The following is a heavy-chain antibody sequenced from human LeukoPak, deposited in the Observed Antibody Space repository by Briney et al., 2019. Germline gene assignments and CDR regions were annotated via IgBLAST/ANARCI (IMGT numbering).Heavy chain of an antibody. D-gene: IGHD3-22*01. Sequence: ASVNVSCMASGYTFTSYYMHLVRQAPRQGLEWMGIINPSGGSTSYAQKFQGRVTMTRDTSTSTVYMELSSLRSEDTAVYYCARVKHNCDDSSAYGTFDVWGQGTMVTVSS. CDR1: GYTFTSYY. J-gene: IGHJ3*01. V-gene: IGHV1-46*01. CDR3: ARVKHNCDDSSAYGTFDV. CDR2: INPSGGST.